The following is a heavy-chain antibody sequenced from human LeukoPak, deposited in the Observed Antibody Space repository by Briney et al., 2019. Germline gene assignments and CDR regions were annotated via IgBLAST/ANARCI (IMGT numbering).Heavy chain of an antibody. CDR1: GYTLTELS. D-gene: IGHD1-26*01. CDR3: AALVGATTGIDY. V-gene: IGHV1-24*01. J-gene: IGHJ4*02. Sequence: ASVKVSCKVSGYTLTELSMHWVRQAPGKGLEWMGGFDPEDGETIYAQKFLGRVTMTEDTSTDTAYMELSSLRSEDTAVYYCAALVGATTGIDYWGQGTLVTVSS. CDR2: FDPEDGET.